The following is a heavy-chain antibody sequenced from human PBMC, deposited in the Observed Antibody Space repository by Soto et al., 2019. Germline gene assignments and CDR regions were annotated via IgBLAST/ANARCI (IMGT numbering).Heavy chain of an antibody. J-gene: IGHJ4*02. CDR1: GFKFSNYA. D-gene: IGHD3-16*01. CDR3: AKDRRAGGNSAFYFDF. V-gene: IGHV3-23*01. Sequence: GGSLRLSCAASGFKFSNYAMSWVRQAPGKGLEWVSLISATGGGTYYADSVKGRFTISRDNPHNTLYLQVHSLTAEDTTVYYCAKDRRAGGNSAFYFDFWGQGAQVTVSS. CDR2: ISATGGGT.